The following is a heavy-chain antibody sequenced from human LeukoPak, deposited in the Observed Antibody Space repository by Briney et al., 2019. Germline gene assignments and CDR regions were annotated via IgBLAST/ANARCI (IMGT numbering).Heavy chain of an antibody. CDR3: ASPLGGKANDAFDI. CDR2: INPNSGGT. CDR1: GYTFTGYY. D-gene: IGHD3-16*01. V-gene: IGHV1-2*04. J-gene: IGHJ3*02. Sequence: ASVKVSCKASGYTFTGYYMHWVRQAPGQGLEWMGWINPNSGGTNYAQKFQGWVTMTRDTSISTAYMELSRLRSDDTAVYYCASPLGGKANDAFDIWGQGTMVTVSS.